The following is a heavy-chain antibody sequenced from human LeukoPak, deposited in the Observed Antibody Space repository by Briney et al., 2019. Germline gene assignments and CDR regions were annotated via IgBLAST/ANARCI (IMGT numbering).Heavy chain of an antibody. V-gene: IGHV4-39*07. D-gene: IGHD5-18*01. CDR3: ARAQIGDTAMVDSRYYFDY. CDR1: GGSISSTSYF. Sequence: SETLSLTCTVSGGSISSTSYFWGWIRQPAGKGLEWIGEINHSGSTNYNPSLKSRVTISVDTSKNQFSLKLSSVTAADTAVYYCARAQIGDTAMVDSRYYFDYWGQGTLVTVSS. J-gene: IGHJ4*02. CDR2: INHSGST.